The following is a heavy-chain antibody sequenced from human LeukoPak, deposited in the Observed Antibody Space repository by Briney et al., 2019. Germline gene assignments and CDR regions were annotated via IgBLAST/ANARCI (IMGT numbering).Heavy chain of an antibody. CDR1: GFTFTTSA. D-gene: IGHD2-8*02. CDR2: IVVGSGNT. Sequence: SVKVSVKASGFTFTTSAVQWVRQARGQRLEWIGRIVVGSGNTDHAQKFQGRLTITRDISTSTAYMELSSLTSDDTAVYYCAAVPNANAWYWDDAFDIWGQGTMVTVSS. V-gene: IGHV1-58*01. J-gene: IGHJ3*02. CDR3: AAVPNANAWYWDDAFDI.